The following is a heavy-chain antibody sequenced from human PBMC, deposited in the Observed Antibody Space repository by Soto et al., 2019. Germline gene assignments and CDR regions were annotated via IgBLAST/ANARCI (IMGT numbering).Heavy chain of an antibody. D-gene: IGHD2-21*02. CDR3: ARGGHIAVVTASFDY. V-gene: IGHV1-46*03. CDR1: GYTFTGYY. Sequence: ASVKVSCEASGYTFTGYYMHCVRQAPGQDLEWMGVINPNSGGTNYAQKFLGRVTVTRDTSTSTVFMELSSLRSDDTAVYYCARGGHIAVVTASFDYWGQGTLVTVSS. CDR2: INPNSGGT. J-gene: IGHJ4*02.